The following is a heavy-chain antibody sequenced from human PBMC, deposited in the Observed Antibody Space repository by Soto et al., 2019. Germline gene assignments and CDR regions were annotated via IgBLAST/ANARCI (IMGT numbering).Heavy chain of an antibody. CDR2: INPLSGIS. Sequence: QVQLVQSGAEVKKPESSVKVSCKTSGGTFVRHVISWVRQAPGQGPEWMGKINPLSGISNYAQKFQDRVTFTADTDSSTAYMVLRSLRSDDTAVYYCATPACAATWCSPSHNLDHWGQGTLVTVSS. CDR3: ATPACAATWCSPSHNLDH. CDR1: GGTFVRHV. J-gene: IGHJ4*02. D-gene: IGHD2-2*01. V-gene: IGHV1-69*09.